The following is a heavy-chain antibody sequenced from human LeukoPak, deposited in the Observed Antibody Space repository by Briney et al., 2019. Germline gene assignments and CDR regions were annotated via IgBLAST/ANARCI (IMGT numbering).Heavy chain of an antibody. Sequence: GGSLRLSCAASGFTFSSYGMHWVRQAPGKGLEWVAFIRYDGSNKYYADSVKGRFTISRDNSQIALYLKMNSLRAEATAVYYCAKLDVVAAPFDYWGQGTLVTVSS. CDR1: GFTFSSYG. V-gene: IGHV3-30*02. D-gene: IGHD2-15*01. CDR3: AKLDVVAAPFDY. J-gene: IGHJ4*02. CDR2: IRYDGSNK.